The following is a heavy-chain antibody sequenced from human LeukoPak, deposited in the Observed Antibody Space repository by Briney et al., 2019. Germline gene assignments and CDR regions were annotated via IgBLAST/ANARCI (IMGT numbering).Heavy chain of an antibody. CDR1: GFTFDDYA. D-gene: IGHD5-18*01. J-gene: IGHJ4*02. Sequence: PGGSLSLSCAAYGFTFDDYAMHWVRQAPEKGLEWVSGISWNSGSIVYADSVKGRFTISRDSAKNSLYLQMNSLRAEDMALYYCAKGYSYGITYYFDYWGQGTLVTVSS. V-gene: IGHV3-9*03. CDR3: AKGYSYGITYYFDY. CDR2: ISWNSGSI.